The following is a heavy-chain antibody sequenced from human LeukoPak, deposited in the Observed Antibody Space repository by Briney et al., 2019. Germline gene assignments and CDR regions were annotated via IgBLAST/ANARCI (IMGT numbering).Heavy chain of an antibody. V-gene: IGHV3-74*01. Sequence: GGSLRLSCAASGFTFSSYWMHWIRQAPGKGLVWVSRINSDGSSTSYADSVKGRFTISRDNAKNTLYLQMNSLRAEDTAVYYCARDQYALDYFDYWGQGTLVTVSS. CDR1: GFTFSSYW. J-gene: IGHJ4*02. CDR3: ARDQYALDYFDY. D-gene: IGHD3-16*01. CDR2: INSDGSST.